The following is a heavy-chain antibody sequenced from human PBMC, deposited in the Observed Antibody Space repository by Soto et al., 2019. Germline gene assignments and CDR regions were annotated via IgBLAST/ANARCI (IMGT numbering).Heavy chain of an antibody. CDR2: IYWNDDK. Sequence: ESGPTLVNPTQTLTLTCTFSGFSLSTSGVGVGWIRQPPGKALEWLALIYWNDDKRYSPSLKSRLTITKDTSKNQVVLTMTNMDPVDTATYYCAHSGASWEYYYDSSGYYYVAPPYYFDYWGQGNLVTVSS. J-gene: IGHJ4*02. CDR3: AHSGASWEYYYDSSGYYYVAPPYYFDY. D-gene: IGHD3-22*01. CDR1: GFSLSTSGVG. V-gene: IGHV2-5*01.